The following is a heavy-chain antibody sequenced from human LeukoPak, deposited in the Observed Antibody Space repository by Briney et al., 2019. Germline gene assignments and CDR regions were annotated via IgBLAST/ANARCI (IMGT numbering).Heavy chain of an antibody. CDR1: GSIFTSYW. Sequence: GASLKISCKGSGSIFTSYWIGWVRQLPGKGLEWMGIIYPGDSDTRYSPSFQGQVTISADKSISTAYLQWSSLKASDTAMYYCARHSLSSGWYLDYWGQGTLVTVSS. V-gene: IGHV5-51*01. CDR3: ARHSLSSGWYLDY. D-gene: IGHD6-19*01. CDR2: IYPGDSDT. J-gene: IGHJ4*02.